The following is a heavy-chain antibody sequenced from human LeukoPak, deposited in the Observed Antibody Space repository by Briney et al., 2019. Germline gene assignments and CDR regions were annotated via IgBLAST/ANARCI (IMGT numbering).Heavy chain of an antibody. Sequence: PGGSLRLSCGASGFTFSSYEMNWVRQAPGKGLEWVSYISSGGDAIYYADSVKGRFTVSRDNSKNTLYLQMNSLRAEDTAIYYCAKDPRASGGHYFDYWGQGTLVTVSS. J-gene: IGHJ4*02. D-gene: IGHD3-16*01. CDR2: ISSGGDAI. V-gene: IGHV3-48*03. CDR1: GFTFSSYE. CDR3: AKDPRASGGHYFDY.